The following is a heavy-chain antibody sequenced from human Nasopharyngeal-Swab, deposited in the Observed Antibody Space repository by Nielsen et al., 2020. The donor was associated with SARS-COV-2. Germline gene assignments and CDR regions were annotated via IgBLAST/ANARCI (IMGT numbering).Heavy chain of an antibody. D-gene: IGHD5-24*01. CDR2: IRGSGGST. J-gene: IGHJ3*02. V-gene: IGHV3-23*01. CDR3: ATPGERDGYNGGDAFDI. CDR1: GFTFSSYA. Sequence: GESLKISCAASGFTFSSYAMSWVRQAPGKGLEWVSAIRGSGGSTYYADSVKGRFTISRDNSKNTLYLQIHSLRAEDTAVYYCATPGERDGYNGGDAFDIWGQGTMVTVSS.